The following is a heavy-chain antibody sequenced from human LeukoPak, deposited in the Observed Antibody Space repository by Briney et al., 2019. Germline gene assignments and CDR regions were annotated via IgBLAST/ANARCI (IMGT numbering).Heavy chain of an antibody. J-gene: IGHJ4*02. CDR3: ARDPGYNYGFDY. V-gene: IGHV3-30*04. CDR1: GFTFSSYV. D-gene: IGHD5-18*01. CDR2: ISYDGSNE. Sequence: YPGGSLRLSCAASGFTFSSYVMHWVRQAPGKGLEWVAIISYDGSNEYYADSVKGRFTISRDNSKNTLYLQMNSLRAADTAVYYCARDPGYNYGFDYWGQGTLVTVPS.